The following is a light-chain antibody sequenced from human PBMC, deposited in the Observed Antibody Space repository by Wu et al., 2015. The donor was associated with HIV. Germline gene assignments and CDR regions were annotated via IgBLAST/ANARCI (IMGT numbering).Light chain of an antibody. V-gene: IGKV1-27*01. CDR1: QGRLVHF. CDR3: QQYDRYPLT. J-gene: IGKJ3*01. Sequence: DRVTTSRCPAVSQGRLVHFLVLYQQKPGKPPKVLIYAASTLQSGVPSRFSGSGSGTDFTLTTSSLQPEDVATYYCQQYDRYPLTFGPGTKVHI. CDR2: AAS.